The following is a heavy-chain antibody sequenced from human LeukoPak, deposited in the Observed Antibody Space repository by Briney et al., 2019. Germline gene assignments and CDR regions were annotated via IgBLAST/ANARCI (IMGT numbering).Heavy chain of an antibody. D-gene: IGHD3-16*01. Sequence: ASVKVSCKASGYTFTAYYIHWVRQAPGQGLEWMGSINPNSGGTKYVQKFQGRVTMTRDTSISTAYMELSRLRSDDTAVYYCASGSLASYFDHWGQGTLVTVSS. J-gene: IGHJ4*02. CDR3: ASGSLASYFDH. CDR1: GYTFTAYY. V-gene: IGHV1-2*02. CDR2: INPNSGGT.